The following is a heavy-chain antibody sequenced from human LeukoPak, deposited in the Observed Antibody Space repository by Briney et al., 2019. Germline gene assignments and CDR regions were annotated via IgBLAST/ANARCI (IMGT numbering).Heavy chain of an antibody. CDR1: GGSISSYY. D-gene: IGHD6-19*01. CDR2: IYTSGST. V-gene: IGHV4-4*07. Sequence: SETLSLTCTVSGGSISSYYWSWIRQPPGKGLEWIGRIYTSGSTNYNPSLKSRVTMSVDTYKNKFSLQLSSMTAADTAVYYCAGGYRCGGFFWYHYGRDVWGEGTTVTVSS. J-gene: IGHJ6*04. CDR3: AGGYRCGGFFWYHYGRDV.